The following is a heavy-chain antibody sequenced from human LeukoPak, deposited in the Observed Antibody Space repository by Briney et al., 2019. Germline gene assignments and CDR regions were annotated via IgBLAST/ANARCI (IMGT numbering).Heavy chain of an antibody. Sequence: GGSLRLSCAASGFTFSGYEMNWVRQAPGKGLEWVSYITSSGKTVYYADSMKGRFTISRDNAKTSLYLQMNSLRAEDTAVYYCARDLAWDAFDIWGQGTMVTVSS. J-gene: IGHJ3*02. CDR1: GFTFSGYE. V-gene: IGHV3-48*03. CDR2: ITSSGKTV. CDR3: ARDLAWDAFDI.